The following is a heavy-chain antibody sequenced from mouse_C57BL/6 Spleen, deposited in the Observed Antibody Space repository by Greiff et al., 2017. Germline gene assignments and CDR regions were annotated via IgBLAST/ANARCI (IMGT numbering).Heavy chain of an antibody. CDR3: ARGHDGYYY. CDR1: GFTFSSYA. CDR2: ISDGGSYT. V-gene: IGHV5-4*03. D-gene: IGHD2-3*01. Sequence: EVKLMESGGGLVKPGGSLKLSCAASGFTFSSYAMSWVRQTPEKRLEWVATISDGGSYTYYPDNVKGRFTISRDNAKNNLYLQMSHLKSEDTAMYYCARGHDGYYYWGQGTTLTVSS. J-gene: IGHJ2*01.